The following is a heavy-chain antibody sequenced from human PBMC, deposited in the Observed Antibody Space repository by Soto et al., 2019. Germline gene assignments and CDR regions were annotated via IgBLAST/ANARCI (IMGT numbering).Heavy chain of an antibody. CDR3: ERTPYGDYVSY. V-gene: IGHV3-7*03. CDR1: GFTFSSYW. D-gene: IGHD4-17*01. Sequence: GGSLRLSCAASGFTFSSYWMSWVRQAPGKGLEWVANIKQDGSEKYYVDSVKGRFTISRDNAKNSLYLQMNSLRAEDTAVYYCERTPYGDYVSYWGQGTLVTVSS. CDR2: IKQDGSEK. J-gene: IGHJ4*02.